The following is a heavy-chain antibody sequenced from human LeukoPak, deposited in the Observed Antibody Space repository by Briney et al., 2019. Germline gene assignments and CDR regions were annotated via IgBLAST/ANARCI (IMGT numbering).Heavy chain of an antibody. Sequence: GGSLRLSCAASGFIFRNYAMSWLRQAPGKGLEWVSTVHGRNFYADSVKGRLTISRDDSRSTLYLQMDNLRAEDTAVYYCAKDETGEGYTSVWGLGTMVTV. CDR1: GFIFRNYA. V-gene: IGHV3-23*01. CDR2: VHGRN. D-gene: IGHD5-24*01. CDR3: AKDETGEGYTSV. J-gene: IGHJ4*02.